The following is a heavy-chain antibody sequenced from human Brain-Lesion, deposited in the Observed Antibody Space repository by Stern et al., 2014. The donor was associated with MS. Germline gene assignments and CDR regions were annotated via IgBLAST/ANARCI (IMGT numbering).Heavy chain of an antibody. D-gene: IGHD1-26*01. Sequence: VQLVESGAEVKKPGASVKVSCQVSGYTLTELSMHWVRQAPRKGLEWMGGFDPEEGETIYAQKFQGRVPMTADKFSGTGYLELRSLISEDTAVYYCATLSPGAGGNYYRHFDYWGQGTLVTVSS. CDR2: FDPEEGET. J-gene: IGHJ4*02. V-gene: IGHV1-24*01. CDR1: GYTLTELS. CDR3: ATLSPGAGGNYYRHFDY.